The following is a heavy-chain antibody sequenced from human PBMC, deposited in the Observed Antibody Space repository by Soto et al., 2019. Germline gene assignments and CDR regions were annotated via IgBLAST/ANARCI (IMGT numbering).Heavy chain of an antibody. V-gene: IGHV3-48*02. D-gene: IGHD3-16*02. CDR1: GFTFSSYS. CDR3: ASDLVMITFGGVIVDAAFDI. Sequence: GGSLRLSCAASGFTFSSYSMNWVRQAPGKGLEWVSYISSSSSTIYYADSVKGRFTISRDNAKNSLYLQMNSLRDEDTAVYYCASDLVMITFGGVIVDAAFDIWGQGTMVTVSS. CDR2: ISSSSSTI. J-gene: IGHJ3*02.